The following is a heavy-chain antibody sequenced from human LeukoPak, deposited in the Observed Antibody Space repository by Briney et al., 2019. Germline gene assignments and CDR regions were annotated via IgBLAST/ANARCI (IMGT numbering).Heavy chain of an antibody. D-gene: IGHD1-26*01. J-gene: IGHJ3*02. CDR3: ARGSGRYPHTTFDI. CDR1: GGSISRYY. CDR2: MYYSGNT. V-gene: IGHV4-59*01. Sequence: SETLSLTCSVFGGSISRYYWSWIRQPPGKGLEWIGYMYYSGNTNYNPSLKSRVTISVDTSKSQFSLKLSSVTAADTAVYYCARGSGRYPHTTFDIWGQGTMVTVSS.